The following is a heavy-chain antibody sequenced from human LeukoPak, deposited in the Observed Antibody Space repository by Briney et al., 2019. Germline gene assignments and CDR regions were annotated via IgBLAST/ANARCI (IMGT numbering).Heavy chain of an antibody. J-gene: IGHJ6*03. CDR1: GFTFSSYA. Sequence: GGSLRLSCAASGFTFSSYAMHWVRQAPGKGLEYVSAISSNGGSTYYANSVKGRFTISRDNSKNTLYLQMGSLRAEDMAVYYCARDGERRLEPPTYYYYYYYMDVRGKGTTVTVSS. CDR2: ISSNGGST. D-gene: IGHD1-1*01. V-gene: IGHV3-64*01. CDR3: ARDGERRLEPPTYYYYYYYMDV.